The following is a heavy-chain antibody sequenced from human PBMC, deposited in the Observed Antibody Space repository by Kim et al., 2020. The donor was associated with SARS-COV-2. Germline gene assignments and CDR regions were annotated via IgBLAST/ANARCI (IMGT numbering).Heavy chain of an antibody. V-gene: IGHV3-30-3*01. J-gene: IGHJ4*02. Sequence: NKYYADSVKGRFTISRDNSKNTLYLQMNSLRAEDTAVYYCARGKLYYFDYWGQGTLVTVSS. D-gene: IGHD2-15*01. CDR3: ARGKLYYFDY. CDR2: NK.